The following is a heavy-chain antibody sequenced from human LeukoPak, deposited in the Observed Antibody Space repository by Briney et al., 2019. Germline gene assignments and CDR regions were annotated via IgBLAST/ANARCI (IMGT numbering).Heavy chain of an antibody. Sequence: GGSLRLSCAASGFTFSSYGMNWVRQAPGKGLEWVAVIWYDGSNKYYADSVKGRFSISRDNSKNTLYLQMNSLRAEDTAVYYCARDRQITMVRGVYTDAFDIWGQGTMVTVSS. CDR1: GFTFSSYG. CDR3: ARDRQITMVRGVYTDAFDI. V-gene: IGHV3-33*01. D-gene: IGHD3-10*01. CDR2: IWYDGSNK. J-gene: IGHJ3*02.